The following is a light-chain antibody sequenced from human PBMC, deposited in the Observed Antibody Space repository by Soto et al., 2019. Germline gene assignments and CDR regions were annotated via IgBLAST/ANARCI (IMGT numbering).Light chain of an antibody. Sequence: EIVLTQFPATLSVSPGERATLSCRASQSVSRNIAWYQQKPGRAPRLLIYVASTRATGVPARFSGGGSGTEFTLTISSLQSEDFAVYYCQQYNNWPRTFGQGTKVDI. CDR3: QQYNNWPRT. V-gene: IGKV3D-15*01. J-gene: IGKJ1*01. CDR2: VAS. CDR1: QSVSRN.